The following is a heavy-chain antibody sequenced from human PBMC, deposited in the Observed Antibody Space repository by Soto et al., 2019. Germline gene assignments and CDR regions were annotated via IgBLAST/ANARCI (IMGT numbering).Heavy chain of an antibody. CDR3: AKHRAGITSSLDY. J-gene: IGHJ4*02. CDR2: ISSGGGGT. CDR1: GFSFSSFA. V-gene: IGHV3-23*01. D-gene: IGHD1-1*01. Sequence: EVQLLESGGGLVQPGGSLRLSCAASGFSFSSFAMSWVRQAPGKGLEWVSAISSGGGGTYYADSVKGRSTVSRDNSKNALYLQMNSLRAEETAVYYCAKHRAGITSSLDYWGQGTLVTVSS.